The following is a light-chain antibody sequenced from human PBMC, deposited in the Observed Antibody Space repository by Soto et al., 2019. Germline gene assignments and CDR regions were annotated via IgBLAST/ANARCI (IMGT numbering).Light chain of an antibody. Sequence: DIQMTQSPSSLSASVGDRVTITCRASQTISSYLNWYQQKPGKAPKLLIYAASSLQSGVPSRFSGSGSRTDFTLTISSLQPEDFATYYCQQSHNIRHTFGQGTKLEIK. V-gene: IGKV1-39*01. J-gene: IGKJ2*01. CDR3: QQSHNIRHT. CDR2: AAS. CDR1: QTISSY.